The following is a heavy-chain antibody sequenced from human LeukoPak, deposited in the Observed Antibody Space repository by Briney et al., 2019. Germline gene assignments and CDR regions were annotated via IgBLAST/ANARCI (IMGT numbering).Heavy chain of an antibody. CDR2: IKSKTDGGTT. J-gene: IGHJ4*02. Sequence: GGSLRLSCVASGFRFSNAWMSWVRQAPGKGLEWVGRIKSKTDGGTTDYAAPVKGRFTISRDDSKNTLYLQMNSLKTEDRAVYYCTTVSAAGQLDYWGQGTLVTVSS. D-gene: IGHD6-13*01. V-gene: IGHV3-15*01. CDR1: GFRFSNAW. CDR3: TTVSAAGQLDY.